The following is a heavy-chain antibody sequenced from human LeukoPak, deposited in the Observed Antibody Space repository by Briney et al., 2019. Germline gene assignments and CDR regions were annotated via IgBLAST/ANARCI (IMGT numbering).Heavy chain of an antibody. V-gene: IGHV4-39*07. J-gene: IGHJ4*02. CDR2: IYYSGST. Sequence: PSETLSLTCTVSGGSISSSSYYWGWIRQPPGKGLEWIGSIYYSGSTYYNPSLKSRVTISVDTSKNQFSLKLSSVTAADTAVYYCARVAGTPRGIAAAFDYWGQGTLVTVSS. CDR3: ARVAGTPRGIAAAFDY. CDR1: GGSISSSSYY. D-gene: IGHD6-13*01.